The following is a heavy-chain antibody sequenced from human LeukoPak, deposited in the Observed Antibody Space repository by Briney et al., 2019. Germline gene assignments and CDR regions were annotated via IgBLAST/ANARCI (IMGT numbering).Heavy chain of an antibody. D-gene: IGHD6-19*01. CDR2: ISNSGSRI. CDR3: ARDRGGSGWYDY. V-gene: IGHV3-21*01. J-gene: IGHJ4*02. Sequence: GGSLRLSCAASGFTFSSYSMNWVRQAPGKGLEWVSSISNSGSRIYYADSVKGRFTISRDNAKNSLYLQMSSLRVEDTAVYYCARDRGGSGWYDYWGQGTLVSVSS. CDR1: GFTFSSYS.